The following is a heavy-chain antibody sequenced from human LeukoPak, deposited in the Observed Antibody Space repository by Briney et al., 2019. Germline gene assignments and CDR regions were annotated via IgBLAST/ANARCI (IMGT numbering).Heavy chain of an antibody. CDR3: ARGVVPYYYYYYMDV. Sequence: GSSVKVSCKASGGTFSSYAISWVRQAPGQGLEWMGGIIPIFGTANYAQKFQGRVTITTDESTSTAYMELSCLRSEDTAVYYCARGVVPYYYYYYMDVWGKGTTVTVS. CDR2: IIPIFGTA. V-gene: IGHV1-69*05. D-gene: IGHD2-15*01. CDR1: GGTFSSYA. J-gene: IGHJ6*03.